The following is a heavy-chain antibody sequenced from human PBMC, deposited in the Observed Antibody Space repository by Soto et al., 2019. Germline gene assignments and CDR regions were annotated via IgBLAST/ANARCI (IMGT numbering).Heavy chain of an antibody. CDR1: GFTFENYA. Sequence: PGGSLSLSCVASGFTFENYAMSWVRPAPGKGLEWVSAISGSGGTTYYSDSVKGRFTISRDNSKNTVYLQMNDLRVEDAAEYFCAKDSWAIFGVPAGEYYAMDVWGQGTTVTVSS. CDR2: ISGSGGTT. J-gene: IGHJ6*02. D-gene: IGHD3-3*01. CDR3: AKDSWAIFGVPAGEYYAMDV. V-gene: IGHV3-23*01.